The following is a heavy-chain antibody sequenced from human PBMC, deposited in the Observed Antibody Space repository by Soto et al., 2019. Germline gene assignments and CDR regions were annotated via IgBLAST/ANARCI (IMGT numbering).Heavy chain of an antibody. CDR1: GYTLIGLS. CDR2: FDPEHGET. CDR3: VTDRRTTVSINNY. D-gene: IGHD4-17*01. V-gene: IGHV1-24*01. J-gene: IGHJ4*02. Sequence: ASVKVSCKVSGYTLIGLSMHWVRQAPGKGLEWMGGFDPEHGETIYAQNFQGRVTMTEDTSTYTAYMELSSLRSEDTAVYYCVTDRRTTVSINNYWGQGTPVTVSS.